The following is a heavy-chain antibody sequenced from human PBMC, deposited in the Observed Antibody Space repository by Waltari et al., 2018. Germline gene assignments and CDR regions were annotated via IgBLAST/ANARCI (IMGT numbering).Heavy chain of an antibody. Sequence: QVQLQESGPGLVKPSETLSLTCTVSGGSISSYYWSWIRQPAGKGLEWIGRIYTSGSTNYNPSLKRRVTMSVDTSKNQFSLKLSSVTAADTAVYYCARGKVVATIPPSYWYFDLWGRGTLVTVSS. CDR1: GGSISSYY. V-gene: IGHV4-4*07. D-gene: IGHD5-12*01. CDR3: ARGKVVATIPPSYWYFDL. J-gene: IGHJ2*01. CDR2: IYTSGST.